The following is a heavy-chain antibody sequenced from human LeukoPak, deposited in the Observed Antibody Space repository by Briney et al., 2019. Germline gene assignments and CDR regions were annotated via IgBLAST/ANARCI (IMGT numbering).Heavy chain of an antibody. V-gene: IGHV3-15*01. CDR3: STERDAYNSLYFDY. CDR1: GFTFTNAW. D-gene: IGHD5-24*01. CDR2: IRSKTDGGTT. Sequence: GGSLRLSCAASGFTFTNAWMSWVRQAPGKGLEWVGRIRSKTDGGTTDYAAPAKGRFTISRDESKNTLSLQMNSLKTDDTAVYYCSTERDAYNSLYFDYWGQGTLVTVSS. J-gene: IGHJ4*02.